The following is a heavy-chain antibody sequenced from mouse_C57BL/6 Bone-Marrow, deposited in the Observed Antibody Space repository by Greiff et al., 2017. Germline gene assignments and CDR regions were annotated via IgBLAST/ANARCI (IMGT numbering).Heavy chain of an antibody. Sequence: QVQLKQPGAELVRPGSSVKLSCKASGYTFTSYWMHWVKQRPIQGLEWIGNIDPSDSETHYNQKFKDKATLTVDKSSSTAYMQLSSLTSEDSAVYYCARINYGSDYAMDYWGQGTSVTVSS. CDR3: ARINYGSDYAMDY. CDR1: GYTFTSYW. D-gene: IGHD1-1*01. J-gene: IGHJ4*01. CDR2: IDPSDSET. V-gene: IGHV1-52*01.